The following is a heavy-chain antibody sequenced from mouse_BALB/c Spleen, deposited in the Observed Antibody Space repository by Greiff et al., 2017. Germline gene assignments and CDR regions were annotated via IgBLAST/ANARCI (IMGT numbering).Heavy chain of an antibody. CDR2: ISSGGSYT. D-gene: IGHD1-1*01. Sequence: EVKLVESGGGLVKPGGSLKLSCAASGFTFSSYAMSWVRQSPEKGLEWVAEISSGGSYTYYPDTVTGRFTISRDNAKNTLYLEMSSLRSEDTAMYYCARDEDYGSRDYAMDYWGQGTSVTVSS. V-gene: IGHV5-9-4*01. CDR3: ARDEDYGSRDYAMDY. CDR1: GFTFSSYA. J-gene: IGHJ4*01.